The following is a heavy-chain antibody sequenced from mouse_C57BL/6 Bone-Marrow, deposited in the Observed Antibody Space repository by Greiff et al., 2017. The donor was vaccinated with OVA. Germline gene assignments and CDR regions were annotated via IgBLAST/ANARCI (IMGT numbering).Heavy chain of an antibody. Sequence: QVQLKQSGPELVKPGASVKISCKASGYAFSSSWMNWVKQRPGKGLEWIGLIYPGDGDTNYNGKFKGKATLTADKSSSTAYMQLSSLTSEDSAVYFCARGYYGSPFAYWGQGTLVTVSA. D-gene: IGHD1-1*01. CDR2: IYPGDGDT. J-gene: IGHJ3*01. CDR3: ARGYYGSPFAY. CDR1: GYAFSSSW. V-gene: IGHV1-82*01.